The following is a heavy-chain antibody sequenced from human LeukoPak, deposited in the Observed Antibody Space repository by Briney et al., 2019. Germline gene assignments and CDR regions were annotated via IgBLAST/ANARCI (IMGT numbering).Heavy chain of an antibody. J-gene: IGHJ4*02. CDR2: IYHSGST. Sequence: SGTLSLTCAVSGGSISSSNWWSWVRQPPGKGLEWIGEIYHSGSTNYNPSLKSRVTISVDKSKNQFSLKLSSVTAADTAVYYCARVGSDYYGSGSYQVWGQGTLVTVSS. V-gene: IGHV4-4*02. CDR3: ARVGSDYYGSGSYQV. CDR1: GGSISSSNW. D-gene: IGHD3-10*01.